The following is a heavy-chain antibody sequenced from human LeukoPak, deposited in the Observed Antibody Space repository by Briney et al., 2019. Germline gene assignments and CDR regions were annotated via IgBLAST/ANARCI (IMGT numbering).Heavy chain of an antibody. V-gene: IGHV3-74*03. D-gene: IGHD3-10*01. J-gene: IGHJ4*02. CDR1: GFTFSTYA. Sequence: GGSLRLSCAASGFTFSTYAMSWVRQAPGEGLEWVSRINRDGSTTKYADSVKGRFTVSRDNAKNTLNLQMNSLRAEDTAVYYCARDKKSGESSEIDYWGQGTLVTVSS. CDR2: INRDGSTT. CDR3: ARDKKSGESSEIDY.